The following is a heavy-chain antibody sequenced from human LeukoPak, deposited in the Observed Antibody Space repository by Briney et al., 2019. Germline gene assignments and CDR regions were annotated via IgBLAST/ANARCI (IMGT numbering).Heavy chain of an antibody. CDR2: INPNSGGT. CDR3: ARDFRLLWFGELLEILDY. Sequence: AAVKVSCKASGYTFTGYYMHWVRQAPGQGLEWMGRINPNSGGTNYAQKFQGRVTMTRDTSISTAYMELSRLRSDDTAVYYCARDFRLLWFGELLEILDYWGQGTLVTVSS. CDR1: GYTFTGYY. D-gene: IGHD3-10*01. J-gene: IGHJ4*02. V-gene: IGHV1-2*06.